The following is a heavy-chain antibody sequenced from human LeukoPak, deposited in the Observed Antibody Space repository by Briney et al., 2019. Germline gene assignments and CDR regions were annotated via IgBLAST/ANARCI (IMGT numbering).Heavy chain of an antibody. V-gene: IGHV3-23*01. Sequence: GGSLRLSCAASGFTFSSYAMSWVRQAPGEGLEWVSAISAAGDSTFYADSVKGRFTISRDNSKDTLYLQIYSLRAEDTAVYYCARYCITTTCAFYYGMDVWGQGTTVSVSS. CDR2: ISAAGDST. J-gene: IGHJ6*02. D-gene: IGHD2-2*01. CDR3: ARYCITTTCAFYYGMDV. CDR1: GFTFSSYA.